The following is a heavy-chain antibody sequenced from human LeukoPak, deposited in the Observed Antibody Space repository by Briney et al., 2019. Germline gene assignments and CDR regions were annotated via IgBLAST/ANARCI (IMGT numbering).Heavy chain of an antibody. J-gene: IGHJ4*02. CDR3: AKDGYYGSGSYSPYYFDY. D-gene: IGHD3-10*01. CDR2: ISWNSGSI. Sequence: PGGSLRLSCAASGFIFDDYAMHWVRQAPGKGLEWVSGISWNSGSIGYADSVKGRFTISRDNTKNSLYLQMNSLRAEDTALYYCAKDGYYGSGSYSPYYFDYWGQGTLVTVSS. V-gene: IGHV3-9*01. CDR1: GFIFDDYA.